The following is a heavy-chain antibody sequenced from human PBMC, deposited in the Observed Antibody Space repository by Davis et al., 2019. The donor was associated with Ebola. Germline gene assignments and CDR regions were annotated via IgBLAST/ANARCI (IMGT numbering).Heavy chain of an antibody. CDR2: FDPEDGET. V-gene: IGHV1-24*01. J-gene: IGHJ6*03. CDR1: GYTLTELS. D-gene: IGHD2-2*01. Sequence: ASVKVSCKVSGYTLTELSMHWVRQAPGKGLEWMGGFDPEDGETIYAQKFQGRVTITADESTSTAYMELSSLRSEDTAVYYCARVEALVVPAASYYYYMDVWGKGTTVTVSS. CDR3: ARVEALVVPAASYYYYMDV.